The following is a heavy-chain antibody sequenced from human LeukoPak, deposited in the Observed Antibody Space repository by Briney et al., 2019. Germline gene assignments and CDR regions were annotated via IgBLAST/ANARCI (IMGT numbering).Heavy chain of an antibody. V-gene: IGHV3-23*01. CDR3: AKWSGSREAMDY. D-gene: IGHD1-26*01. CDR1: GFTFSSYA. CDR2: ISASGGST. Sequence: GGSLRLSCAASGFTFSSYAMSWVRQAPGKGLEWVSEISASGGSTYYADSVKGRFTISRDNSKSTLYLQMNSLRAEDTAVYYCAKWSGSREAMDYWGQGTLVTVSS. J-gene: IGHJ4*02.